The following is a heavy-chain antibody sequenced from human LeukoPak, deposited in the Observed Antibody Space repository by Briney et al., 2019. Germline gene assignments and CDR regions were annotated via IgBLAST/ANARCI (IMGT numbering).Heavy chain of an antibody. J-gene: IGHJ4*02. CDR3: ARDQNQLWFGELLFDY. CDR2: ISSSSSYI. Sequence: GGSLRLSCAASGFTFSSYSMNWVRQAPGKGLEWVSSISSSSSYIYYADSVKGRFTISRDNAKNSLYLQMNGLRAEDTAVYYCARDQNQLWFGELLFDYWGQGTLVTVSS. V-gene: IGHV3-21*01. D-gene: IGHD3-10*01. CDR1: GFTFSSYS.